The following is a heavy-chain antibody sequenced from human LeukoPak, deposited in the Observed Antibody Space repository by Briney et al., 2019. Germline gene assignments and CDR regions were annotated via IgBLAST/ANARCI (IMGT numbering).Heavy chain of an antibody. CDR2: ISGSGGST. CDR1: GITFSAYA. CDR3: ARDRAAVADQAYYFDY. Sequence: GGSLRLSCAASGITFSAYAMNWVRQAPGKGPEWVSAISGSGGSTYYADSVKGRFTISRDNAKNSLYLQMNSLRAEDTAVYYCARDRAAVADQAYYFDYWGQGTLVTVSS. D-gene: IGHD6-19*01. J-gene: IGHJ4*02. V-gene: IGHV3-23*01.